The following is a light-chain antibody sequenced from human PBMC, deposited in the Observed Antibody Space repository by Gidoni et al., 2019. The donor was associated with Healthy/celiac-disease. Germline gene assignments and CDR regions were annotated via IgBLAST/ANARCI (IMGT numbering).Light chain of an antibody. CDR3: AAWDDSLNGFWV. Sequence: QSVLTQPPSASGTPGQMVTIACSGSSSHIGSNTVNWYQQLPGTAPKLLIYSNNQRPSGVPDRFSGSKSGTSASLAISGLQSEDEADYYCAAWDDSLNGFWVFGGGTKLTVL. CDR2: SNN. J-gene: IGLJ3*02. V-gene: IGLV1-44*01. CDR1: SSHIGSNT.